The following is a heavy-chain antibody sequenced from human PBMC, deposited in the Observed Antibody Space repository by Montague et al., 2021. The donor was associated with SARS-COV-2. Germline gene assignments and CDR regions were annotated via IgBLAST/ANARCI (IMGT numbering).Heavy chain of an antibody. CDR2: ISWNSGSI. Sequence: SLRLSCPASGFTFDDYAMPWVRQAPGKGLEWVSGISWNSGSIGXXXSXXXRFXISRDNAKNSLYLQMNSLRAEDTALYYCAKGLGELLLPTYYYYGMDVWGQGTTVTVSS. CDR3: AKGLGELLLPTYYYYGMDV. D-gene: IGHD3-10*01. CDR1: GFTFDDYA. V-gene: IGHV3-9*01. J-gene: IGHJ6*02.